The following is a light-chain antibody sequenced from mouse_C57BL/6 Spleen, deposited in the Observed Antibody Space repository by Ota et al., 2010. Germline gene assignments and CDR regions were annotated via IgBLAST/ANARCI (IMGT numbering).Light chain of an antibody. J-gene: IGKJ5*01. Sequence: IVMTQSTQIXVHIQYGGQGQHXLQGPGQDXGTAVAWYQXKPGQXPKLLIYWASTRESGVPDRFTGSGSGTDFTLTISSVQAEDLAVYYCHQYLSSLTFGAGTKLELK. CDR3: HQYLSSLT. CDR2: WAS. CDR1: QDXGTA. V-gene: IGKV6-25*01.